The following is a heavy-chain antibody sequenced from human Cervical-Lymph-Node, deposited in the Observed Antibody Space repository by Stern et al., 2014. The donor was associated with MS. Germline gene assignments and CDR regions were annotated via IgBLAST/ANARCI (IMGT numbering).Heavy chain of an antibody. CDR1: GFNFSSYA. D-gene: IGHD3-10*01. CDR3: ARDLVWFGELDWGAMDV. Sequence: VQLVESGGGVVQPGRALRLSCAATGFNFSSYAMQWVRQAPGKGLEWLAVISYVVSKAYYTESVKGRFTVSRDNSKNTLFLQVSSLRPEDTAEYYCARDLVWFGELDWGAMDVWGHGTTVTVSS. J-gene: IGHJ6*02. CDR2: ISYVVSKA. V-gene: IGHV3-30-3*01.